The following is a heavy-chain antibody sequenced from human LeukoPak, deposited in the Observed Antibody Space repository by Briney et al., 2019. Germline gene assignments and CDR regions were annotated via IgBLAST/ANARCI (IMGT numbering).Heavy chain of an antibody. V-gene: IGHV1-69*06. D-gene: IGHD3-9*01. CDR3: ARVSRYFDWLPLPSDYFDY. CDR1: GGTFSSYA. J-gene: IGHJ4*02. Sequence: GASVKVSCKASGGTFSSYAISWVRQAPGQGLEWMGGIIPIFGTANYAQKFQGRVTITADKSTSTAYMELRSLRSDDTAVYYCARVSRYFDWLPLPSDYFDYWGQGTLVTVSS. CDR2: IIPIFGTA.